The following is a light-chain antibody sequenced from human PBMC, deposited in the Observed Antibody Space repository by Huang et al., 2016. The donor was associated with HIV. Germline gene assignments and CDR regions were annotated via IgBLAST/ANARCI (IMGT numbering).Light chain of an antibody. CDR1: QSISTY. Sequence: DIQMTQSPSSLSASVGDRVTITCRASQSISTYLNWYQQKPGTAPKLLIYGASSLQSGVPSRFSGSGSGTDFTLSISSLQPEDFATYYCQQSFSTLRITFGQGTRLEIK. CDR3: QQSFSTLRIT. V-gene: IGKV1-39*01. J-gene: IGKJ5*01. CDR2: GAS.